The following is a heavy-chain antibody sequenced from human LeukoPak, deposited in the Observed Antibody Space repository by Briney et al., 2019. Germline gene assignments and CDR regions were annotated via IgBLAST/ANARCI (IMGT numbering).Heavy chain of an antibody. CDR3: ARDGLDYYGSGGYSFAY. CDR2: IWYDGSNK. CDR1: GFTFSSYG. J-gene: IGHJ4*02. D-gene: IGHD3-10*01. V-gene: IGHV3-33*01. Sequence: GRSLRLSCAASGFTFSSYGMHWVRQAPGKGLEWVAVIWYDGSNKYYADSVKGRFTISRDNSKNTLYLQMNSLRAEDTAVYYCARDGLDYYGSGGYSFAYWGQETLVTVSS.